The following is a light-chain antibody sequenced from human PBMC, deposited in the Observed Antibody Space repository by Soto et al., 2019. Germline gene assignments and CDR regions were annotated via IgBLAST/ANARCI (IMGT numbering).Light chain of an antibody. Sequence: QSVLTQPASVSGSPGQSITISCTGTSRDVGGYNLVSWYQQHPGRIPKLIIYEGSKRPSGVSYRFSASKSGNTASLTISGLQPEDEADYYCCSYAGFSSVVFGSGTKSPS. CDR1: SRDVGGYNL. CDR2: EGS. CDR3: CSYAGFSSVV. V-gene: IGLV2-23*03. J-gene: IGLJ1*01.